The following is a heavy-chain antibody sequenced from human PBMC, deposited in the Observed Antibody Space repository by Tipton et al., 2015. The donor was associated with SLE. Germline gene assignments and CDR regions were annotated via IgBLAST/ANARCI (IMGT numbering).Heavy chain of an antibody. J-gene: IGHJ6*02. V-gene: IGHV1-8*01. D-gene: IGHD3-16*01. Sequence: QSGPEVKKPGASVKVSCKASGYSFTSHDINWVRQATGQGLEWMGWMNPNSGNTGYAQKFQGRVTMTRDTSISTAYMELTSLRSEDTAVYYCSRGDEDYILGGYYYYYYVMDVWGQGTTVTVSS. CDR2: MNPNSGNT. CDR1: GYSFTSHD. CDR3: SRGDEDYILGGYYYYYYVMDV.